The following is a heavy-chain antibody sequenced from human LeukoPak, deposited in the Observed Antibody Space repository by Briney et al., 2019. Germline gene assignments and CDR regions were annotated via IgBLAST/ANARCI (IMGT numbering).Heavy chain of an antibody. V-gene: IGHV3-53*01. Sequence: GGSLRLSCTVSGFTVSSNSWSWVRQAPGKGLEWVSFIYSGGNTHYSDSVKGRFTISRDNSKNTLYLQMNSLRAEDTAVYYCAKVTYGSGTYGAFDSWGQGTLVTVSS. J-gene: IGHJ4*02. CDR1: GFTVSSNS. D-gene: IGHD3-10*01. CDR2: IYSGGNT. CDR3: AKVTYGSGTYGAFDS.